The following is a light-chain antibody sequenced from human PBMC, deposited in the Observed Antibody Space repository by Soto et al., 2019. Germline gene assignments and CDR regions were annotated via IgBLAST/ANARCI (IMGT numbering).Light chain of an antibody. CDR2: AAS. CDR1: QGTRNF. V-gene: IGKV1-27*01. J-gene: IGKJ3*01. CDR3: QKYSSVPV. Sequence: DIQMTQSPTSLSASVGDRVTITCRASQGTRNFVALYQQKPGKAPKLLIYAASTLQSGVPSRFSGSGSGTDFTLTINSLQPEDVATYSCQKYSSVPVFGPGTKVEIK.